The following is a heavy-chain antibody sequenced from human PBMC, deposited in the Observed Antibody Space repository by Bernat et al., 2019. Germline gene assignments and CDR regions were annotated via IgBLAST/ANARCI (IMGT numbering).Heavy chain of an antibody. CDR2: ISYDVSNK. Sequence: QVQLVESGGGVVQPGRSLRLSCAASGFTFSSYAMHWVRQAPGKGLEWVAVISYDVSNKYYADSVKGRFTISRDNSKNTLYLQMNSLRAEDTAVYYCASAEGSGYYYGMDVWGQGTTVTVSS. CDR1: GFTFSSYA. J-gene: IGHJ6*02. D-gene: IGHD3-22*01. CDR3: ASAEGSGYYYGMDV. V-gene: IGHV3-30-3*01.